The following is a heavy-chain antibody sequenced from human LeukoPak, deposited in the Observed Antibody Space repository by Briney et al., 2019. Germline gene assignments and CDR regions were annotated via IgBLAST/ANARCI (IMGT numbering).Heavy chain of an antibody. Sequence: GGSLRLSCVASGFTFSSYWMHWVRQDPRKGLVWVSRINGDGRNINYADSVRGRFTISRDNSKNTLYLQMNSLRAEDTAVYYCARVLWNGDYPRFDYWGQGTLVTVSS. CDR2: INGDGRNI. D-gene: IGHD4-17*01. J-gene: IGHJ4*02. V-gene: IGHV3-74*01. CDR3: ARVLWNGDYPRFDY. CDR1: GFTFSSYW.